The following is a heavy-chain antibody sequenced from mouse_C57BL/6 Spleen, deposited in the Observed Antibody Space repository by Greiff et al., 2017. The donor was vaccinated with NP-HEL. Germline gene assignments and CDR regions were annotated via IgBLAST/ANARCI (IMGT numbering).Heavy chain of an antibody. J-gene: IGHJ4*01. CDR2: ISYDGSN. CDR1: GYSITSGYY. Sequence: VQLKESGPGLVKPSQSLSLTCSVTGYSITSGYYWNWIRQFPGNKLEWMGYISYDGSNNYNPSLKNRISITRDTSKNQFFLKLNSVTTEDTATYYCARGTTVVATRYAMDYWGQGTSVTVSS. V-gene: IGHV3-6*01. CDR3: ARGTTVVATRYAMDY. D-gene: IGHD1-1*01.